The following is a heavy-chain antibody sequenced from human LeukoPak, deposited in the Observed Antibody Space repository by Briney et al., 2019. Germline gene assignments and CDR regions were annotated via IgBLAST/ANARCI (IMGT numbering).Heavy chain of an antibody. Sequence: GGSLRLSCAASGFTFSSYGIHWVRQAPGKGLEWVAVISYDGSNKYYADSVKGRFTISRDNSKNTLYLQMNSLRAEDTAVYYCAKGLTAMVLVIDYWGQGTLVTVSS. CDR3: AKGLTAMVLVIDY. CDR1: GFTFSSYG. V-gene: IGHV3-30*18. CDR2: ISYDGSNK. D-gene: IGHD5-18*01. J-gene: IGHJ4*02.